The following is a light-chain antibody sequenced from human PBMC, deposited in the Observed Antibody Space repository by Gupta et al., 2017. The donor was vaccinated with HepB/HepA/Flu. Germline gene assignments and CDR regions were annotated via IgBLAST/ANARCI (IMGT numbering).Light chain of an antibody. CDR2: LGS. J-gene: IGKJ5*01. Sequence: DIVMTQSPLSLPVTPGEPASISCRSSQSLLHSNGYNYLDWYLQKPGQSPQLLIYLGSNRASGVPDRFSGSGLGTDFTLKISRGEAEDVGVYYCRQALQNPHITFGQGTLLEIK. CDR3: RQALQNPHIT. V-gene: IGKV2-28*01. CDR1: QSLLHSNGYNY.